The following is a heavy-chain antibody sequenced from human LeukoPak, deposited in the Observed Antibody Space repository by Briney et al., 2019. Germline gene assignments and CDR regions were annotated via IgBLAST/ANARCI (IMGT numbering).Heavy chain of an antibody. J-gene: IGHJ3*02. CDR3: ASRLLDSGGYYVGAFAI. CDR2: TYYRSNWYN. V-gene: IGHV6-1*01. CDR1: GDSVSSNSAA. Sequence: SQTLSLTCAISGDSVSSNSAAWNWIRQSPSRGLEWLGRTYYRSNWYNDYAVSVKSRITINPDTSKNQFSLQLNSVTAADTAVYYCASRLLDSGGYYVGAFAIWGQGTMVAVSS. D-gene: IGHD1-26*01.